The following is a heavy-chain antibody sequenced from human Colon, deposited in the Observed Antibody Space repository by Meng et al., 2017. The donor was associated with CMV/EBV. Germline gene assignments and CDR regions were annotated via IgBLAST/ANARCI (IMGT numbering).Heavy chain of an antibody. D-gene: IGHD2/OR15-2a*01. CDR2: ISDADNT. J-gene: IGHJ1*01. Sequence: GESLKISCAASGFTVSNNYMKWVRQAPGRGLEWVSVISDADNTYYADSVRGRFTSSRDNSKNTLSLQMHSLRVEDTAVDYCARGAFDWGQGTMVTVSS. CDR3: ARGAFD. V-gene: IGHV3-66*02. CDR1: GFTVSNNY.